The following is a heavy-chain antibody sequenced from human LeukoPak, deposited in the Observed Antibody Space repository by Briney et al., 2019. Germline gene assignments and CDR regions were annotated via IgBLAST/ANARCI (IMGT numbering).Heavy chain of an antibody. V-gene: IGHV3-30-3*01. Sequence: PGGSLRLSCAASGFTFSSYAVPWVRQAPGKGLEWVAVISYDGSNKYYADSVKGRFTISRDNSKNTLYLQMDSLRAEDTAVYFCARGRGPGWYFDYWGQGTLVTVSS. J-gene: IGHJ4*02. CDR2: ISYDGSNK. D-gene: IGHD6-19*01. CDR1: GFTFSSYA. CDR3: ARGRGPGWYFDY.